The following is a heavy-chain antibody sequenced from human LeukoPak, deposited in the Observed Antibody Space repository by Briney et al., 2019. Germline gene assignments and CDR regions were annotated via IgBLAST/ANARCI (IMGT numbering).Heavy chain of an antibody. Sequence: GVLRLSCAASGFTFSSYSMNWVRQAPGKGLEWVSDISSSSSTIYYADSVKGRFTISRDNAKNSLYLQMNSLRAEDTAVYYCARDPRGYSYGYFDPWGQGTLVTVSS. CDR1: GFTFSSYS. CDR3: ARDPRGYSYGYFDP. J-gene: IGHJ5*02. V-gene: IGHV3-48*04. CDR2: ISSSSSTI. D-gene: IGHD5-18*01.